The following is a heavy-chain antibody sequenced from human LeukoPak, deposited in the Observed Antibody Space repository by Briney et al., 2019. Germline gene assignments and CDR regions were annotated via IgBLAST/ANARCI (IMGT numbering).Heavy chain of an antibody. CDR1: GGSFSGYY. CDR2: INHSGST. Sequence: SETLSLTCAVYGGSFSGYYWSWIRQPPGKGLEWIGEINHSGSTNYNPSLKSRATISVDTSKNQFSLKLSSVTAADTAVYYCARAKPTSIAARRGKYYFDYWGQGTLVTVSS. CDR3: ARAKPTSIAARRGKYYFDY. V-gene: IGHV4-34*01. J-gene: IGHJ4*02. D-gene: IGHD6-6*01.